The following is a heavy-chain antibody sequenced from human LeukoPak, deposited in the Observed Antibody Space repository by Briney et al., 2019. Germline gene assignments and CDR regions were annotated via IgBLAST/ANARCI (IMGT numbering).Heavy chain of an antibody. CDR2: ISGSGGST. CDR1: GFTFSSYA. D-gene: IGHD3-22*01. Sequence: GGSLRLSCAASGFTFSSYAMSWVRQAPGKGLEWVSAISGSGGSTYYADSVKGRFTISRDNSKNTLYLQKNSLRAEDTAVYYCATPPDYDSSGYYLFDYWGQGTLVTVSS. CDR3: ATPPDYDSSGYYLFDY. J-gene: IGHJ4*02. V-gene: IGHV3-23*01.